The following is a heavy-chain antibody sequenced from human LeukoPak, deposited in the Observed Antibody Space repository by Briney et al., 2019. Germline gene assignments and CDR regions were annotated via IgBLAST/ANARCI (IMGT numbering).Heavy chain of an antibody. J-gene: IGHJ3*02. CDR2: IYYSGST. Sequence: PSETLSLTCTVSGGSISSYYWSWIRQPPGKGLEWIGYIYYSGSTNYNPSLKSRVTISVDTSRNQFSLKLSSVTAADTAVYYCARTLGIKGGSAFDIWGQGTMVTVSS. CDR1: GGSISSYY. D-gene: IGHD7-27*01. V-gene: IGHV4-59*01. CDR3: ARTLGIKGGSAFDI.